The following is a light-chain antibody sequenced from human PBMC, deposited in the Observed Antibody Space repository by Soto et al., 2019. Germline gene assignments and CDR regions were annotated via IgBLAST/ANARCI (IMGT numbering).Light chain of an antibody. Sequence: IQLTQSPSSLSASVGDRVTITCRASQGINKFLAWYQQRPGKAPQLLVYGASTLQSGVPSRFSGSGSGTDFTLTISSVQPEDFATYYCQQRTTFRFTFDQGTKLDIK. V-gene: IGKV1-9*01. CDR2: GAS. J-gene: IGKJ2*01. CDR1: QGINKF. CDR3: QQRTTFRFT.